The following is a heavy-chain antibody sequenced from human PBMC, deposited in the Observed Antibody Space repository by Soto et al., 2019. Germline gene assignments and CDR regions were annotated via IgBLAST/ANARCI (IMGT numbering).Heavy chain of an antibody. CDR3: VTEEWAPKVGY. D-gene: IGHD3-3*01. V-gene: IGHV3-15*07. CDR2: IKSNPAGGTT. Sequence: EMQLVESGGGLVKPGGSLRLSCVASGFTFTNTWMNWVRQAPGKGLEWVGRIKSNPAGGTTDYAAPVKGRFTISRDDATRSVFLKMNSLNIDDTGVYYCVTEEWAPKVGYWGRGIPVTVSS. CDR1: GFTFTNTW. J-gene: IGHJ4*02.